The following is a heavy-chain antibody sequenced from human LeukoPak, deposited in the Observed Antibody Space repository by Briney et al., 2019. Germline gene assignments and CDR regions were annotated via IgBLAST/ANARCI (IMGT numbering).Heavy chain of an antibody. D-gene: IGHD1-26*01. V-gene: IGHV3-33*01. J-gene: IGHJ2*01. CDR2: IWYDGSNK. CDR3: ARHRWVSIYWYFDL. Sequence: GGSLRLSCAASGFTFSSYGMHWVRQAPGKGLEWVAVIWYDGSNKYYADSVKGRFTISRDNSKNTLYLQMNSLRAEDTAVYYCARHRWVSIYWYFDLWGRGTLVTVSS. CDR1: GFTFSSYG.